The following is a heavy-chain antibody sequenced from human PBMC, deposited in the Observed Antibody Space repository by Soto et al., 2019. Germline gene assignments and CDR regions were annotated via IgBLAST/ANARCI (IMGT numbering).Heavy chain of an antibody. CDR1: GYTFTGYY. D-gene: IGHD6-13*01. Sequence: GASVKVSCKAFGYTFTGYYMHWVRQAPGQGLEWMGWINPNSGGTNYAQKFQGWVTMTRDTSISTAYMELSRLRSDDTAVYYCAREAAPKAQQLVTGDAFDLWGQGTMVTVSS. CDR3: AREAAPKAQQLVTGDAFDL. CDR2: INPNSGGT. J-gene: IGHJ3*01. V-gene: IGHV1-2*04.